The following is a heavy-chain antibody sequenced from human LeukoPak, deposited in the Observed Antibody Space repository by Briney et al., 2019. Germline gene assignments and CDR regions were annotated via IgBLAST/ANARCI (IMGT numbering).Heavy chain of an antibody. Sequence: GGSLRLSCAASGFTFSTYGLHWVRQAPGKGLEWVSFISYDGSNKYYADSVKGRFTISRDNAKNTLYLQMNSLTSEDTAVCFCARAADTSGYYPAYWGQGTLVTVSS. CDR3: ARAADTSGYYPAY. CDR1: GFTFSTYG. J-gene: IGHJ4*02. V-gene: IGHV3-30*03. CDR2: ISYDGSNK. D-gene: IGHD3-22*01.